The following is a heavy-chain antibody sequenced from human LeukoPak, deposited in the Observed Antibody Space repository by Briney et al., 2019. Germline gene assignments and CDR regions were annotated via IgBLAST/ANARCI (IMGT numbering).Heavy chain of an antibody. CDR2: IYYSRST. CDR1: GGSISSYY. Sequence: SETLSVTCTVSGGSISSYYWSWIRQPPGKGLEGIGYIYYSRSTHYNPSLKSRVTISVDTSKNQFSLKLSSVTAADTAVYYCAQIRPSTYYDSSGSFDYWGQGTLVTVSS. D-gene: IGHD3-22*01. V-gene: IGHV4-59*08. J-gene: IGHJ4*02. CDR3: AQIRPSTYYDSSGSFDY.